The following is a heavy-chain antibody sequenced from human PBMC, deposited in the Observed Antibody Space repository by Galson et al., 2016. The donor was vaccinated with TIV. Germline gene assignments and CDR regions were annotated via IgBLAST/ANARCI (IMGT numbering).Heavy chain of an antibody. CDR2: MNPDSGSR. CDR3: ATGHSGGGNFYYYYMNV. D-gene: IGHD2-15*01. Sequence: SVKVSCKASRYTITSYDFHWVRQATGQGLEWMGWMNPDSGSRGYAQRFQGRLTMTRNISTSTVYMELNGLTYEDAAVYYCATGHSGGGNFYYYYMNVWGTGTTVTVSS. V-gene: IGHV1-8*01. J-gene: IGHJ6*03. CDR1: RYTITSYD.